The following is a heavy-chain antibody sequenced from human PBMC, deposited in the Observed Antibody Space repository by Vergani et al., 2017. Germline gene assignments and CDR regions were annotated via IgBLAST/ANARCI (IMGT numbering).Heavy chain of an antibody. D-gene: IGHD2-8*01. V-gene: IGHV4-59*01. CDR3: ARGGLMWEDAFDI. CDR2: IYYSGST. Sequence: QVQLQESGPGLVKPSETLSLTCTVSGGSISSYYWSWIRQPPGKGLEWVGYIYYSGSTNYNPSLKSRVTISVDTSKNQFSLKLSSVTAADTAVYYCARGGLMWEDAFDIWGQGTMVTVAS. J-gene: IGHJ3*02. CDR1: GGSISSYY.